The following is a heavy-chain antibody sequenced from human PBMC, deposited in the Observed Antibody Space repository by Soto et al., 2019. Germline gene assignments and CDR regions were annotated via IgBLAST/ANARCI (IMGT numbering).Heavy chain of an antibody. CDR2: IIPIFGTA. V-gene: IGHV1-69*06. CDR3: TYYYDSSGYRTDYYYYGMDV. Sequence: QVQLVQSGAEVKKPGSSVKVSCKASGGTFSSYAISWVRQAPGQGLEWMGGIIPIFGTANYAQKFPGRVTITADKSTSTAYMELSSLRSEDTAVYYCTYYYDSSGYRTDYYYYGMDVWGQGTTVTVSS. CDR1: GGTFSSYA. D-gene: IGHD3-22*01. J-gene: IGHJ6*02.